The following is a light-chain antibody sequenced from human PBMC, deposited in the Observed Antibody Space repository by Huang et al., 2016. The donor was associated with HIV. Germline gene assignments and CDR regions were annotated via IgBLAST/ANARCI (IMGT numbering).Light chain of an antibody. J-gene: IGKJ3*01. CDR3: QQYYSSPFT. CDR2: WAS. V-gene: IGKV4-1*01. Sequence: DIVMTQSPDSLAVSLGERATINCKSSQTILHDADSRNYLAWYQQKPGQPPQLLIHWASIRKSGVPDRFIGSGSGTDFTLTISSLQAEDVAVYYCQQYYSSPFTFGPGTNVDI. CDR1: QTILHDADSRNY.